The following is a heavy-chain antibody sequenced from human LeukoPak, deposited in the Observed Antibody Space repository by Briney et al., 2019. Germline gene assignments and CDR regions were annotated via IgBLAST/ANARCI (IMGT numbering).Heavy chain of an antibody. CDR3: AAILHSSGYSY. J-gene: IGHJ4*02. V-gene: IGHV1-18*01. Sequence: ASVKVSCTASGYTFTRYSISWVRQAPGQGLEWMGWISAYNGNTNYAQKLQGRVTMTTDTSTSTAYMELRSLRPDDTALYYCAAILHSSGYSYWGQGTLVTVSS. CDR1: GYTFTRYS. D-gene: IGHD3-22*01. CDR2: ISAYNGNT.